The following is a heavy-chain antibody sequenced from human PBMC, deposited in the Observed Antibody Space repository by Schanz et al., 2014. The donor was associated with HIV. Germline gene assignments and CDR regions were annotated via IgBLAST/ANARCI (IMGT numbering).Heavy chain of an antibody. CDR2: ISESGRYT. CDR1: GLTFSDYA. J-gene: IGHJ4*02. D-gene: IGHD3-22*01. CDR3: AKPEYDSRGNSQSHFDY. V-gene: IGHV3-23*01. Sequence: EVQLLDSGGGLVQPGGSLRLSCAASGLTFSDYAMTWVRQGAGKGLEWVSTISESGRYTYYADSVKGRFTISRDNSKNTLYLQMNSLRAEDAAVYYCAKPEYDSRGNSQSHFDYWGQGTLVTVSS.